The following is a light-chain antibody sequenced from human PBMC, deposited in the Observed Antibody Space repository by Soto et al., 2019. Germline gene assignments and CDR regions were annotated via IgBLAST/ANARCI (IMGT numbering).Light chain of an antibody. CDR2: QAS. J-gene: IGKJ4*01. CDR1: QTINRW. CDR3: LQYNQYPLT. V-gene: IGKV1-5*03. Sequence: DIQMTQSPSTLSASVGDRVTLTCRASQTINRWLAWYQQRPGKGPKLLIHQASSLEGGVPSRFSGSGSGTELTLTISSLQPDDFATYFCLQYNQYPLTFGGGTKVEIK.